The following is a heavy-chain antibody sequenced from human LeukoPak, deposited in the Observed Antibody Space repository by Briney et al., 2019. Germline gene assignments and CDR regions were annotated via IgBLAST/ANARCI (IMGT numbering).Heavy chain of an antibody. CDR1: GFTVSSSY. Sequence: GGSLRLSCAASGFTVSSSYMSWVRQAPGKGLEWVSVIYSGGSTYYADSVKGRFTISRDNSKNTLYLQMNSLRAEDTAVYCCAREGRWPRIFDYWGQGTLVTVSS. D-gene: IGHD5-24*01. CDR2: IYSGGST. J-gene: IGHJ4*02. V-gene: IGHV3-53*01. CDR3: AREGRWPRIFDY.